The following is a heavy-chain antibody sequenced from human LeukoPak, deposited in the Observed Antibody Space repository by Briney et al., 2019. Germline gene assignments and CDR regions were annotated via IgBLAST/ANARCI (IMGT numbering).Heavy chain of an antibody. J-gene: IGHJ4*02. V-gene: IGHV4-34*01. D-gene: IGHD3-10*01. CDR3: ARSDYGSGNYYWSLDY. CDR1: GGSISGDY. Sequence: SETLSLTCAVYGGSISGDYWSWIRQPPGKGLEWIAEIHHSGSTNYNPSPKSRVTISIDTSKNQFSLKLSSVTAADTAVYYCARSDYGSGNYYWSLDYWGQGTLVTVSS. CDR2: IHHSGST.